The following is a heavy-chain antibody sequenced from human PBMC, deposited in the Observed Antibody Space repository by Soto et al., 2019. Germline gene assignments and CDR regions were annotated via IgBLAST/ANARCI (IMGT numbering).Heavy chain of an antibody. CDR3: AKDKGPYYDFWSGQRWFDP. CDR2: ISHDGSKK. CDR1: GFTFSTHG. Sequence: GGSLRLSCAASGFTFSTHGMHWVRQAPGKGPEWVAVISHDGSKKYYVESVEGRFSISRDNSKSIVHLQMNNVRTEDTAVYYCAKDKGPYYDFWSGQRWFDPWGQGTLVTV. D-gene: IGHD3-3*01. V-gene: IGHV3-30*18. J-gene: IGHJ5*02.